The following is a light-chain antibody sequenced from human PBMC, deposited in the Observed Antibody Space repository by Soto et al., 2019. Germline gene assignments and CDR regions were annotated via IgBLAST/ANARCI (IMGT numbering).Light chain of an antibody. Sequence: EIQMTQSPSTLSASAGDRVTITCRASQSISGWLACYQQKPGNAPTILIFDASSLETGVPSRFSGSGSGTEYTLTISRLQHDDFATYYCQHYSSFWTFGQGTKVDIK. CDR3: QHYSSFWT. J-gene: IGKJ1*01. V-gene: IGKV1-5*01. CDR2: DAS. CDR1: QSISGW.